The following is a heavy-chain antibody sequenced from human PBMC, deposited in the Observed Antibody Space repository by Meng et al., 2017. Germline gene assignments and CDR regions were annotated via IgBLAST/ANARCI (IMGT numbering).Heavy chain of an antibody. Sequence: VQWVGSGGGLVKPGGSLRLSCAASGFTFSSYSMNWVRQAPGKGLEWVSSISSSSSYIYYADSVKGRFTISRDNAKNSLYLQMNSLRAEDTAVYYCARDTVAAAGTRWFDPWGQGTLVTVSS. D-gene: IGHD6-13*01. CDR2: ISSSSSYI. J-gene: IGHJ5*02. V-gene: IGHV3-21*01. CDR1: GFTFSSYS. CDR3: ARDTVAAAGTRWFDP.